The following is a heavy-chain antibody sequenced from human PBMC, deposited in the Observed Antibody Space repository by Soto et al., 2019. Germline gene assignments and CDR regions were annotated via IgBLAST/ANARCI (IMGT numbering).Heavy chain of an antibody. V-gene: IGHV1-18*01. CDR1: GYTFTNYG. Sequence: ASVKVSCKASGYTFTNYGVSWVRQAPGQGLEWMGWIGGYKGNTNYAQKLQGRVTLTTDTSTSTAYMELRSLRSDDTAVYYCARDQSGYVGHGYWGQGTLVTVSS. J-gene: IGHJ4*02. D-gene: IGHD5-12*01. CDR3: ARDQSGYVGHGY. CDR2: IGGYKGNT.